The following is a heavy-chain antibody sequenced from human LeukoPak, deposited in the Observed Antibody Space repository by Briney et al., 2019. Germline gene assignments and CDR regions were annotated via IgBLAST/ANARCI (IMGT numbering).Heavy chain of an antibody. Sequence: KPSETLSLTCAVYGGSFSGYYWSWIRQPPGKGLGWIGEINHSGSTNYNPSLKSRVTISVDTSKNQFSLKLSSVTAADTAVYYCARGSVTNYYYMDVWGKGTTVTVSS. CDR2: INHSGST. J-gene: IGHJ6*03. V-gene: IGHV4-34*01. CDR1: GGSFSGYY. D-gene: IGHD4-11*01. CDR3: ARGSVTNYYYMDV.